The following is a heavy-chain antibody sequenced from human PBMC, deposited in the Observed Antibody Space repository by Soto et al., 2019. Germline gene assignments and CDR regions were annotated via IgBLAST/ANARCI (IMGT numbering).Heavy chain of an antibody. Sequence: EAQLVESGGGLVQPGGSLRLSCAAFGFSLNSYEMDWVRQAPGKGLEWVSHISGSGSPIYYADSVKGRFTISRDNAKNSVFLQMNSLRAEDTAVYYCARVFGYYLIDAFDIWGQGTMVTVSS. CDR3: ARVFGYYLIDAFDI. D-gene: IGHD4-17*01. CDR2: ISGSGSPI. CDR1: GFSLNSYE. J-gene: IGHJ3*02. V-gene: IGHV3-48*03.